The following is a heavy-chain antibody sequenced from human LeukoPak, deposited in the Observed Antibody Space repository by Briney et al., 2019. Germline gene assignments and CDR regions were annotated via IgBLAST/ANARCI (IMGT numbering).Heavy chain of an antibody. V-gene: IGHV3-48*04. J-gene: IGHJ1*01. CDR2: ISSSSSTI. CDR3: ARDLGYTEPQH. Sequence: GGSLRLSCAASGFTFSSYSMNWVRQAPGKGLEWVSYISSSSSTIYYADSVKGRFTISRDNAKNSLYLQMNSLRAEDTAVYYCARDLGYTEPQHWGQGTLVTVSS. D-gene: IGHD6-13*01. CDR1: GFTFSSYS.